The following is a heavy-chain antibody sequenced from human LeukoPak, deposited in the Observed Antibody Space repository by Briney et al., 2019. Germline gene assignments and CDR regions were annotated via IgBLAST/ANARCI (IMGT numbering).Heavy chain of an antibody. J-gene: IGHJ4*02. CDR1: GYTFTGYY. CDR3: ARDQNYYGSGSYYNVDY. Sequence: ASVKVSCKASGYTFTGYYIHWVRQAPGQGLEWMGWINPNGGGTNYAQKFQGRVTMTRDTSIYTAYVDLSRLRSDDTAVYYCARDQNYYGSGSYYNVDYWGQGTLVTVSS. CDR2: INPNGGGT. D-gene: IGHD3-10*01. V-gene: IGHV1-2*02.